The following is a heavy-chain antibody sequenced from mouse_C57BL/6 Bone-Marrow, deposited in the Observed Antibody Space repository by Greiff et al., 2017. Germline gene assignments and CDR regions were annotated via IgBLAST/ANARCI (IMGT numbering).Heavy chain of an antibody. V-gene: IGHV5-12*01. CDR2: ISNGGGST. CDR1: GFTFSDYY. Sequence: EVKLMESGGGLVQPGGSLKLSCAASGFTFSDYYMYWVRQTPEKRLEWVAYISNGGGSTYYPDTVKGRFTISRDNAKNTLYLQMCRLTSEATAMYSCARLCYRYFDVWCTGTTVTVSS. J-gene: IGHJ1*03. CDR3: ARLCYRYFDV.